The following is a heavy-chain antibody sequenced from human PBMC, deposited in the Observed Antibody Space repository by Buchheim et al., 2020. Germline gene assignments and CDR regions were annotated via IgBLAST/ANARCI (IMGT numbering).Heavy chain of an antibody. J-gene: IGHJ4*02. CDR3: ARASLYSGSYYRVGELSYFDY. D-gene: IGHD1-26*01. V-gene: IGHV3-33*01. CDR2: IWYDGSNK. Sequence: QVQLVESGGGVVQPGRSLRLSCAASGFTFSSYGMHWVRQAPGKGLEWVAVIWYDGSNKYYADSVKGRFTISRDNSKNTLYLQMNSLRAEDTAVYYCARASLYSGSYYRVGELSYFDYWGQGTL. CDR1: GFTFSSYG.